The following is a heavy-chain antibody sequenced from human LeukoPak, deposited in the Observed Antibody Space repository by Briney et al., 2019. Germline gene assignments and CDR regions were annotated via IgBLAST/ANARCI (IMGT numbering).Heavy chain of an antibody. CDR3: ARAAEIEAFDI. J-gene: IGHJ3*02. V-gene: IGHV4-34*01. Sequence: PSETLSLTCAVYGGSFSGYYWSWIRQPPGKGLEWIGEINHSGSTNYNASLKSRVIISVDTSKNQFSLKLNSVTAADTAVYCCARAAEIEAFDIWGQGTLVTVSS. CDR2: INHSGST. CDR1: GGSFSGYY. D-gene: IGHD5-24*01.